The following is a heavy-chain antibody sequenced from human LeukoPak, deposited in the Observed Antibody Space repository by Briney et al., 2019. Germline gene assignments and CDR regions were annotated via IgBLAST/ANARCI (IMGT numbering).Heavy chain of an antibody. CDR2: ISSNGGST. D-gene: IGHD1-26*01. CDR3: ARDQSGSYKN. Sequence: GGSLRLSCAASGFTFSSYAMHWVRQAPGKGLEYVSAISSNGGSTYYANSVKGRFTISRDNSKNTLYLQMGSLRAEDMAVYYCARDQSGSYKNWGQGTLVTVSS. J-gene: IGHJ4*02. V-gene: IGHV3-64*01. CDR1: GFTFSSYA.